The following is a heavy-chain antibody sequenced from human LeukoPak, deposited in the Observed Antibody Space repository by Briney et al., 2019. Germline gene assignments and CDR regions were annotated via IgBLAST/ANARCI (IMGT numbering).Heavy chain of an antibody. D-gene: IGHD3-10*01. Sequence: AGGSLRLSCAASGFTFSSYAMHWVRQAPGKGLERVAVIPYDGSNKYYADSVKGRFTISRDNSKNTLYLQMNSLRAEDTAVYYCARGGPGFDPWGQGTLVTVSS. CDR1: GFTFSSYA. CDR3: ARGGPGFDP. V-gene: IGHV3-30-3*01. CDR2: IPYDGSNK. J-gene: IGHJ5*02.